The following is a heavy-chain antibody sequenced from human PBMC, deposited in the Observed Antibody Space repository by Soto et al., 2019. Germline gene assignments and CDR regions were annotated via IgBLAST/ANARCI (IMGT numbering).Heavy chain of an antibody. V-gene: IGHV1-2*02. CDR3: AREGIAVAGTESHYYYYGMDV. Sequence: ASVKVSCKASGYTFTGYYMHWVRQAPGQGLEWMGWINPNSGGTNYAQKFQGRVTMTRDTSISTAYMELSRLRSDDTAVYYCAREGIAVAGTESHYYYYGMDVWGQGTTGTVS. CDR2: INPNSGGT. J-gene: IGHJ6*02. CDR1: GYTFTGYY. D-gene: IGHD6-19*01.